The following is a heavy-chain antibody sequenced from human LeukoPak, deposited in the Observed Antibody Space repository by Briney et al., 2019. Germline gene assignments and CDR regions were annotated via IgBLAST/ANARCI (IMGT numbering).Heavy chain of an antibody. D-gene: IGHD6-13*01. CDR3: ERMYSSSWTQYAFDI. CDR2: MNPNSGNT. J-gene: IGHJ3*02. V-gene: IGHV1-8*01. CDR1: GYTFTSYD. Sequence: GASVKVSCKASGYTFTSYDINWVRQATGQGLEWMGWMNPNSGNTGYAQKFQGRVTMTRNTSISTAYMELSSLRSEDTAVYYCERMYSSSWTQYAFDIWGQGTMVTVSS.